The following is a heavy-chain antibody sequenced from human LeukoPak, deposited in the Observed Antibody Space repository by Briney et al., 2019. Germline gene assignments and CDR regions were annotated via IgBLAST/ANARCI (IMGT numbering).Heavy chain of an antibody. Sequence: SETLSLTRTVSGGSISSYFWSWIRQHPGKGLEWIGYVYYSGSTNYNPSLNSRVTTSVDTSKNQFSLKLSSVTAADTAVYYCERGGYDYVWGSAFDYWGQGMLVTVSS. CDR3: ERGGYDYVWGSAFDY. CDR2: VYYSGST. D-gene: IGHD3-16*01. V-gene: IGHV4-59*01. CDR1: GGSISSYF. J-gene: IGHJ4*02.